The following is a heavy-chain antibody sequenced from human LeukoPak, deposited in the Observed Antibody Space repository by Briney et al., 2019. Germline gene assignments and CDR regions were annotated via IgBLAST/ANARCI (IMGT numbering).Heavy chain of an antibody. J-gene: IGHJ4*02. CDR2: INSDGSST. CDR3: ARGDPTGLYDY. V-gene: IGHV3-74*01. CDR1: GFTFRSCW. D-gene: IGHD3-10*01. Sequence: PGGSLRLSCAASGFTFRSCWMHWVRQAPGKGLVWVSRINSDGSSTSYADSVKGRFTISRDNAKNTLYLQMNSLRAEDTAVYYCARGDPTGLYDYWGQGTLVTVSS.